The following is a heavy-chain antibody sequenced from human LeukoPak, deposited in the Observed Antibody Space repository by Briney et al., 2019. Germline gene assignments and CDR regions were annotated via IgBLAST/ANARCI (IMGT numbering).Heavy chain of an antibody. CDR3: AKDHSTHYYGSGTYGPRGYSDY. D-gene: IGHD3-10*01. CDR2: IWDDGSNN. J-gene: IGHJ4*02. CDR1: GFTFSSYG. V-gene: IGHV3-33*06. Sequence: GRSLRLSCAASGFTFSSYGMHWVRQAPGKGLEWVALIWDDGSNNHYADSVKGRFTISRDNSKNTLYLQMNSLRAEDTAVYYCAKDHSTHYYGSGTYGPRGYSDYWGQGTLVTVSS.